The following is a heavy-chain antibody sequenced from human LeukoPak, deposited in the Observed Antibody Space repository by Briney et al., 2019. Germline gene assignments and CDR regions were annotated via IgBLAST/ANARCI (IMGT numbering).Heavy chain of an antibody. Sequence: ASVKVSCKASGYTFTSYGISWVRQAPGKGLEWMGGFDPEDGETIYAQKFQGRVTMTEDTSTDTAYMELSSLRSEDTAVYYCATVLGGSYVYWGQGTLVTVSS. J-gene: IGHJ4*02. V-gene: IGHV1-24*01. CDR3: ATVLGGSYVY. CDR1: GYTFTSYG. CDR2: FDPEDGET. D-gene: IGHD1-26*01.